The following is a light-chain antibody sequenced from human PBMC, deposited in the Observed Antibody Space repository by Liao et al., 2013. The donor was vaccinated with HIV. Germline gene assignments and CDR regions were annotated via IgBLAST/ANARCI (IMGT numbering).Light chain of an antibody. CDR1: NIGSKS. V-gene: IGLV3-21*01. CDR3: QTWDNSNMI. Sequence: SYELTQPPSVSVAPGKTARITCGGNNIGSKSVHWYQQKPGQAPVLVIYYDSDRPSGIPERFSGSNSGNTATLTISGTQTLDEADYYCQTWDNSNMIFGGGTKLTVL. J-gene: IGLJ2*01. CDR2: YDS.